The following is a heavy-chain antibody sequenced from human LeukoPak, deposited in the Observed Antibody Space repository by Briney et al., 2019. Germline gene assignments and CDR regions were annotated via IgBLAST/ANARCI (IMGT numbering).Heavy chain of an antibody. CDR2: INSDGSST. CDR1: GFTFSSHW. V-gene: IGHV3-74*01. Sequence: GGSLRLSCAASGFTFSSHWVHWVRHAQGKGMGWDSRINSDGSSTSYADSVKDRLTISRDNATKTPYLQMDSLRTDDTAVSYFAIGEYSGSYYNYDYYYTDVWGKGTTVTISS. CDR3: AIGEYSGSYYNYDYYYTDV. D-gene: IGHD1-26*01. J-gene: IGHJ6*03.